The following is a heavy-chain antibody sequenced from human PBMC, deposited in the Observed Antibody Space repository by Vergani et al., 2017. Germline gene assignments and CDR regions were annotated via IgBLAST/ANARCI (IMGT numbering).Heavy chain of an antibody. D-gene: IGHD2-2*01. CDR3: ARYPDIVVVPAAPYYYYYYGMDV. V-gene: IGHV1-18*04. J-gene: IGHJ6*02. CDR1: GYTFTSYG. Sequence: QVQLVQSGAEVKKPGASVKVSCKVSGYTFTSYGISWVRQAPGQGLEWMGWISAYNGNTNYAQKLQGGVTMTTDTSTSTAYMELRSLRADDAAVYYCARYPDIVVVPAAPYYYYYYGMDVWGQGTTVTVSS. CDR2: ISAYNGNT.